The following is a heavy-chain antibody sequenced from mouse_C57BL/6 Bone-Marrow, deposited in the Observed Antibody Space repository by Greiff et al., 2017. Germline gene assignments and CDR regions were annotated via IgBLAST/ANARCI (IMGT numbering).Heavy chain of an antibody. J-gene: IGHJ3*01. Sequence: QVQLQQSGAELARPGASVKMSCKASGYTFTSYTMHWVKQRPGQGLEWIGYINPSSGYTKYNQKFKDKATLTADKSSSTAYMQLSSLTSEDSAVYDCARWAYGNCVSWFAYWGQGTLVTVSA. CDR1: GYTFTSYT. CDR2: INPSSGYT. V-gene: IGHV1-4*01. D-gene: IGHD2-1*01. CDR3: ARWAYGNCVSWFAY.